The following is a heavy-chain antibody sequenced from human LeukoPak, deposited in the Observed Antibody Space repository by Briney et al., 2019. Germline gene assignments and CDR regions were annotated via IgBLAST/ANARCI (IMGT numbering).Heavy chain of an antibody. CDR3: AKVTTLTMDY. J-gene: IGHJ4*02. D-gene: IGHD4-11*01. CDR2: INPNSGDT. V-gene: IGHV1-2*02. CDR1: GYTFTXYY. Sequence: AXVKVSCKAXGYTFTXYYIHWVRQAPGQGLEWMGWINPNSGDTNYAQKFQGRVTMTRDTSITTAYMELSRLRSDDTAIYYCAKVTTLTMDYWGQGTLVTVSS.